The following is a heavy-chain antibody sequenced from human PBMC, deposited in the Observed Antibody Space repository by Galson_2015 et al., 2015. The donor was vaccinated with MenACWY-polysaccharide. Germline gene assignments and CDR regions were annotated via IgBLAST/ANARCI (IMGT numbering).Heavy chain of an antibody. D-gene: IGHD6-6*01. CDR3: ARVRVIRGSSYFDY. J-gene: IGHJ4*02. CDR1: EVTFSNVW. Sequence: APRHSYPAGEVTFSNVWMSRCRQAPGNGLEWEANVRQDGGEKYYVDSVKGRFTISRDNAKNSLYLQMNSLRAEDTAIYYCARVRVIRGSSYFDYWGQGTLVTVSS. V-gene: IGHV3-7*01. CDR2: VRQDGGEK.